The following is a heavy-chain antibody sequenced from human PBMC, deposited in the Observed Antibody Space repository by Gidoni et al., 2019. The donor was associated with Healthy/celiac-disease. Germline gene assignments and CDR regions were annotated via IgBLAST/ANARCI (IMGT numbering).Heavy chain of an antibody. J-gene: IGHJ6*03. CDR3: ARASFYYGSGSYRRYYYYYYMDV. CDR1: GGTFSSYA. CDR2: IIPIFGTA. V-gene: IGHV1-69*01. Sequence: QVQLVQSGAEVTKPGSSVKVSCTASGGTFSSYAIRWVRQAPGQGLEWVGGIIPIFGTANYAQKFQGRVTITADESTSTAYMELSSLRSEDTAVYYCARASFYYGSGSYRRYYYYYYMDVWGKGTTVTVSS. D-gene: IGHD3-10*01.